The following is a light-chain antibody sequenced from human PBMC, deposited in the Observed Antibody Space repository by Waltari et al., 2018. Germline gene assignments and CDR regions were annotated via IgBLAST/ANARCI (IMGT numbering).Light chain of an antibody. Sequence: SYVLTQPPSVSVAPGQTARITCGGDNIESQTVPWYQQKPGQAPLLVVFDNADRPSGIPEGFSGSNSGNTATLTITRGEVGDEADFYCQVCDTATDHWVFGGGTKLTVL. CDR3: QVCDTATDHWV. V-gene: IGLV3-21*02. CDR1: NIESQT. J-gene: IGLJ3*02. CDR2: DNA.